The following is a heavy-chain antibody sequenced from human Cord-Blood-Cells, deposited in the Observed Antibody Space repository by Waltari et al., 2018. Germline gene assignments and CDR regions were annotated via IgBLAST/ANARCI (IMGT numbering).Heavy chain of an antibody. Sequence: EVQLVESGGGLVQPGGSLRLSCAASGFTFSSSWMSWVRPAPGKGLEWVANIKQDGSEKYYVDSVKGRFTISRDNAKNSLYLQMNSLRAEDTAVYYCATDFTILPLGPMGGWGQGTLVTVSS. J-gene: IGHJ4*02. CDR1: GFTFSSSW. CDR2: IKQDGSEK. CDR3: ATDFTILPLGPMGG. V-gene: IGHV3-7*01. D-gene: IGHD3-3*01.